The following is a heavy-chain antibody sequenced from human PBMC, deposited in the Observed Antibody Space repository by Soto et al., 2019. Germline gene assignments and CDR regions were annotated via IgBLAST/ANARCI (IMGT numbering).Heavy chain of an antibody. CDR3: TRALRGDYGWIDL. V-gene: IGHV1-8*02. Sequence: ASVKVSCKASGYTFSSFDINWVRQAPGQGLEWMGRMNPNSGNTGYTQKFQGRVSMTRNFSISTAYMELSSLKSEDTAVYYCTRALRGDYGWIDLRGQGTMVT. D-gene: IGHD2-21*02. CDR2: MNPNSGNT. J-gene: IGHJ3*01. CDR1: GYTFSSFD.